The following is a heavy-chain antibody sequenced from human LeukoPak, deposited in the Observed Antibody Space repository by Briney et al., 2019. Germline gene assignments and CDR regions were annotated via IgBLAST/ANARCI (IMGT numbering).Heavy chain of an antibody. D-gene: IGHD3-3*01. J-gene: IGHJ4*02. CDR2: ISGSGGST. V-gene: IGHV3-23*01. Sequence: GGTLRLSCAASGFTFSSYGMSWVRQAPGKGLEWVSAISGSGGSTYYADSVKGRFTISRDNSKNTLYLQMNSLRAEDTAVYYCARDVEKYYDFWSGLDYWGQGTLVTVSS. CDR1: GFTFSSYG. CDR3: ARDVEKYYDFWSGLDY.